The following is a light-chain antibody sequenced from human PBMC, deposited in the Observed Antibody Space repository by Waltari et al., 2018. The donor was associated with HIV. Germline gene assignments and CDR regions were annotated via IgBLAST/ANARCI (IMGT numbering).Light chain of an antibody. V-gene: IGKV3-15*01. J-gene: IGKJ4*01. CDR3: QQYDNWPPLT. CDR2: DAS. Sequence: DIVMTQSPATLSVSPGETVTLSCPATQRLKNHLPLYQQQPGQAPRLLVYDASSRASGVPARFSGSGSGTGYTLTISSLESEDSAIYYCQQYDNWPPLTFGGGTKVEIK. CDR1: QRLKNH.